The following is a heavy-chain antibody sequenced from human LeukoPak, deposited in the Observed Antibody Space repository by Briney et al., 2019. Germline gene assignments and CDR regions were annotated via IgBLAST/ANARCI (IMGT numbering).Heavy chain of an antibody. V-gene: IGHV3-74*01. CDR3: VRDLILTWTPGDDFDH. CDR2: INERGSVI. D-gene: IGHD3-16*01. J-gene: IGHJ4*02. Sequence: GGSLRLSCAASGFTFSGYWMHWVRQAPGRGLEWVERINERGSVISYADSVRGRFTISRENARNAVYLQMDSLRAEDTAVYYCVRDLILTWTPGDDFDHWGQGTLVTVSS. CDR1: GFTFSGYW.